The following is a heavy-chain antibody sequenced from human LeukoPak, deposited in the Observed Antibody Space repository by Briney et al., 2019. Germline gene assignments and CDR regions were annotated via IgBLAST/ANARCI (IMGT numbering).Heavy chain of an antibody. J-gene: IGHJ6*03. Sequence: PSETLSLTCTVSGDSMRSDGYFWSWIRQPAGKGLEWIGRSYSSGNTYYNPSLESRVTISLDTPRNQFSLKVSSVTAADTAVYYCATARADYGDYNSFYYMDVWGKGTTVTVSS. CDR2: SYSSGNT. D-gene: IGHD4-17*01. CDR3: ATARADYGDYNSFYYMDV. V-gene: IGHV4-61*02. CDR1: GDSMRSDGYF.